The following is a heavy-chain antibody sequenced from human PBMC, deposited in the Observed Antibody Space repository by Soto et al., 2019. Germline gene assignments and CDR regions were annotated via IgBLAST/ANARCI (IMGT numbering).Heavy chain of an antibody. D-gene: IGHD6-13*01. CDR1: GFTFSIYA. CDR3: ANLLNVAAAGTPHYYGVDV. V-gene: IGHV3-30-3*01. Sequence: VQLVESGGGVVPPGRSLRLSCAASGFTFSIYAMNWVRQAPGKGLEWVAFISCDGSKTYYADSVKGRFTISRDNSRNTVYLQMNNLIPGDAAVYHCANLLNVAAAGTPHYYGVDVWGQGTTVTVS. J-gene: IGHJ6*02. CDR2: ISCDGSKT.